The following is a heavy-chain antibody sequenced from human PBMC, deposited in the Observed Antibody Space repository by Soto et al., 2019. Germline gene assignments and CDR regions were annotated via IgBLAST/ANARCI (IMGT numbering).Heavy chain of an antibody. CDR3: ARDKIPGLFDY. J-gene: IGHJ4*02. V-gene: IGHV4-30-2*06. Sequence: SETLSLTCAVMYGAFSSGVYGWTWIRQSPGKGPEWIGHIYLTGITHDNPSLKSRLTLSVDRSKNQFSLTLSSVTAADTAVYYCARDKIPGLFDYWGQGTLVTVSS. CDR2: IYLTGIT. D-gene: IGHD2-21*01. CDR1: YGAFSSGVYG.